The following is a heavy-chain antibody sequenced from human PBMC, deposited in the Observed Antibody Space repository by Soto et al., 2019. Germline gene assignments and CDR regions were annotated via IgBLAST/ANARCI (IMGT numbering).Heavy chain of an antibody. J-gene: IGHJ6*02. CDR2: ISYDGSNK. V-gene: IGHV3-30-3*01. D-gene: IGHD5-12*01. CDR1: GFTFSSYA. Sequence: QVQLVESGGGVVQPGRSLRPSCAASGFTFSSYAMHWVRQAPGKGLEWVAVISYDGSNKYYADSVKGRFTISRDNSKNTLYLQMNSLRAEDTAVYYCAREGVATIRVGYYYYGMDVWGQGTTVTVSS. CDR3: AREGVATIRVGYYYYGMDV.